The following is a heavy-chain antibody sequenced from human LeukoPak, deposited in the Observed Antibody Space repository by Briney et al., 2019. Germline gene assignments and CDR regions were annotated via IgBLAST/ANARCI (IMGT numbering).Heavy chain of an antibody. CDR2: IYTSGST. D-gene: IGHD5-18*01. V-gene: IGHV4-4*07. CDR3: PGGYSNGYEY. Sequence: ASENLSRTCTVSGVAICSYNWGWIRQRAGQGLKWIGRIYTSGSTNYKPSLRSGATMSVDTTTNQFSLKLSPVTAAATAASYSPGGYSNGYEYWGQGTLVPVSS. J-gene: IGHJ4*02. CDR1: GVAICSYN.